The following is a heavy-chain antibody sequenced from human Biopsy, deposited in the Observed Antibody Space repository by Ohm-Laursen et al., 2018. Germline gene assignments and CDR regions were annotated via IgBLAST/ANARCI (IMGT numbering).Heavy chain of an antibody. D-gene: IGHD5-24*01. Sequence: SLRLSCAASGFTFSSYGMHWVRQTPGKGLGWVSGISWNSGRIAYADSVKGRFTISRDNAKNSLYLQMNSLRAEDTALYYCAKGQAPDGYNYAFDIWGQGTMLTVSS. CDR3: AKGQAPDGYNYAFDI. CDR1: GFTFSSYG. J-gene: IGHJ3*02. V-gene: IGHV3-9*01. CDR2: ISWNSGRI.